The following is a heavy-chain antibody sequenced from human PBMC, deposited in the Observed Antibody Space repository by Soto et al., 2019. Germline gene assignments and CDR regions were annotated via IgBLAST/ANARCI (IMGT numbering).Heavy chain of an antibody. CDR3: ARGYGSGSYGAFDI. D-gene: IGHD3-10*01. CDR1: GGSFSGYY. V-gene: IGHV4-34*01. Sequence: QVQLQQWGAGLLKPSETLSLTCAVYGGSFSGYYWSWIRQPPGKGLEWIGEINHSGSTNYNPSLKSRVTISVDTSKNQFSLKLSSVTAADTAVYYCARGYGSGSYGAFDIWGQGTMVTVSS. CDR2: INHSGST. J-gene: IGHJ3*02.